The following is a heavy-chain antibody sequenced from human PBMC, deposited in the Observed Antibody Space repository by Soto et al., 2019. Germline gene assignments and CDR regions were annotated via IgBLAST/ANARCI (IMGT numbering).Heavy chain of an antibody. Sequence: ASVKVSCKASGYTFTSYYMHWVRQARGQGLEWMGIINPSGGSTSYAQKFQGRVTMTRDTSTSTVYMELSSLRSEDTAVYYCARDGGGPTSHYYYYGMDVWGQGTTVTVSS. CDR3: ARDGGGPTSHYYYYGMDV. J-gene: IGHJ6*02. CDR1: GYTFTSYY. V-gene: IGHV1-46*01. CDR2: INPSGGST. D-gene: IGHD2-15*01.